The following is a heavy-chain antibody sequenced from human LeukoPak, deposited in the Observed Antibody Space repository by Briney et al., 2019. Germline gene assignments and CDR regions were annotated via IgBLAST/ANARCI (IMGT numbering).Heavy chain of an antibody. CDR2: ISNTGSAI. V-gene: IGHV3-11*04. D-gene: IGHD2-2*01. CDR1: GFIFSDYY. Sequence: GGSLRLSCAASGFIFSDYYMSWIRQPPGKGLEWISYISNTGSAIYYADSVKGRFTISRDNAKNTLYLQMNSLRAEDTAVYYCARDWYHAIDYWGQGTLVTVSS. CDR3: ARDWYHAIDY. J-gene: IGHJ4*02.